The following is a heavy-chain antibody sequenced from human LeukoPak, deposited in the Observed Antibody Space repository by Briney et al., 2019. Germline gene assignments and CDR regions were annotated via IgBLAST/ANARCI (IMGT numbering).Heavy chain of an antibody. Sequence: PPGSLRLSCAASGFTFGCHWIHWVRHAPGEGMVWVSRINSDGSSTIYADSVKGRLPISRDNAKNTLYLQMNSLRAEDTAVYYCARGYFYYYMDVWGKGTTVTVSS. V-gene: IGHV3-74*01. CDR2: INSDGSST. CDR3: ARGYFYYYMDV. J-gene: IGHJ6*03. CDR1: GFTFGCHW.